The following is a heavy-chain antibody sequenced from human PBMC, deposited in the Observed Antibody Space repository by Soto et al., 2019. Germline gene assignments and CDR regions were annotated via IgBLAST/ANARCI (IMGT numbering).Heavy chain of an antibody. Sequence: QPGGSLRLSCEASGFTFRIFGMHWVRQAPGKGLQWVSTITDTGGDAKYADSVRGRFVISRDNSKKTLYLQMTSLTAEDSAMYYCARGSTDSYPGSRIFDFWGRGTLVTVSS. D-gene: IGHD3-10*01. J-gene: IGHJ4*02. CDR3: ARGSTDSYPGSRIFDF. V-gene: IGHV3-23*01. CDR1: GFTFRIFG. CDR2: ITDTGGDA.